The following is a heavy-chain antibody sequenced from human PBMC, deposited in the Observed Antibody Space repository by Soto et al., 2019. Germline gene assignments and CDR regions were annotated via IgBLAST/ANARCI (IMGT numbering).Heavy chain of an antibody. J-gene: IGHJ6*02. V-gene: IGHV1-69*13. CDR3: ARDQEPYYYDSSDYSPYYGMDF. CDR1: GGTFSSYA. D-gene: IGHD3-22*01. CDR2: IIPIFGTA. Sequence: VASVKVSCKASGGTFSSYAISWVRQAPGQGLEWMGGIIPIFGTANYAQKFQGRVTITADESTSTAYMELSSLRSEDTAVYYCARDQEPYYYDSSDYSPYYGMDFWGQGTTVTVSS.